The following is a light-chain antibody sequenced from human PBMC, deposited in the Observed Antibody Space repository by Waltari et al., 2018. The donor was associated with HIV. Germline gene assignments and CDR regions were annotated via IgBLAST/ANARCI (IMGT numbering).Light chain of an antibody. CDR2: GHN. CDR1: FSNLGANT. J-gene: IGLJ1*01. CDR3: SAWDDSLRATV. V-gene: IGLV1-44*01. Sequence: QSVMSPPPSASGTPGQTVTISCSGRFSNLGANTVTWYQQNPGTAPRLLIYGHNQRPSGVPDRFSGSRSGTSASLTIGGLQSEDEADYYCSAWDDSLRATVFGTGTRVTVL.